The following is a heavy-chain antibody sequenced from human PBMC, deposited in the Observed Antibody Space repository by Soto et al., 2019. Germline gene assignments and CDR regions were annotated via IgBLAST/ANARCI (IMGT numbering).Heavy chain of an antibody. D-gene: IGHD3-10*01. CDR3: ARRRGGYFDC. J-gene: IGHJ4*02. Sequence: QVPLVESGGDLVKPGGSLRLSCAASGFTFSEYYMTWIRQAPGKGLEWLSYISTSSSYTNYADSVKGRFTISRDNSKNSLCLQMNSLGAEDTAVYYCARRRGGYFDCWSQGILVTVSS. CDR1: GFTFSEYY. V-gene: IGHV3-11*05. CDR2: ISTSSSYT.